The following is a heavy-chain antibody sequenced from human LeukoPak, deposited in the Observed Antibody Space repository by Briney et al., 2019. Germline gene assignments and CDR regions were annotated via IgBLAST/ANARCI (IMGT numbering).Heavy chain of an antibody. Sequence: GGSLGLSCAASGFTFSSYAMSWVRQAPGKGLEWVSAISGSGGSTYYADSVKGRFTISRDNSKNTLYLQMNSLRAEDTAVYYCAKTMLWSGYYYDYWGQGTLVTVSS. J-gene: IGHJ4*02. V-gene: IGHV3-23*01. CDR1: GFTFSSYA. D-gene: IGHD3-3*01. CDR3: AKTMLWSGYYYDY. CDR2: ISGSGGST.